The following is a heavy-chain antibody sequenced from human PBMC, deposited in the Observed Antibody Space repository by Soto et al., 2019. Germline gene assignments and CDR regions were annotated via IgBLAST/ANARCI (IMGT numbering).Heavy chain of an antibody. Sequence: GGSLRLSCAASGFTFSSYAMSWVRQAPGKGLEWVSAISGSGGSTYYADSVKGRFTISRDNSKNTLYLQMNSLRAEDTAVYYCAKGVAAAGTGLGYYYYYGMDVWGQGTTVTVSS. J-gene: IGHJ6*02. CDR1: GFTFSSYA. CDR3: AKGVAAAGTGLGYYYYYGMDV. CDR2: ISGSGGST. D-gene: IGHD6-13*01. V-gene: IGHV3-23*01.